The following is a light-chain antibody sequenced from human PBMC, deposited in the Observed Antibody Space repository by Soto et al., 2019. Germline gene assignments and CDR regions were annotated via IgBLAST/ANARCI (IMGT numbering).Light chain of an antibody. CDR3: ETWDIVAV. CDR2: LEGSGSY. Sequence: QTVVTQSSSASASLGSSVKLTCTLSSGHSSYIIAWHQQQPGKAPRYLMKLEGSGSYNKGSGVPDRFSGSSSGADRYLTISNLQSEDEADYYCETWDIVAVFGGGTKVTVL. V-gene: IGLV4-60*03. J-gene: IGLJ3*02. CDR1: SGHSSYI.